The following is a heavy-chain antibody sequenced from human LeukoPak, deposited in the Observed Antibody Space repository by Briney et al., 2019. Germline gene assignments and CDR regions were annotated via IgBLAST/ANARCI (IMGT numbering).Heavy chain of an antibody. J-gene: IGHJ4*02. CDR2: INSDGSIT. D-gene: IGHD1-26*01. CDR3: GRALGSPLDY. V-gene: IGHV3-74*01. CDR1: GFTFSNSW. Sequence: PGGSLRLSCAASGFTFSNSWMHWVRQAPGKGLVWVSRINSDGSITTYADSVKGRFTISRDNAKNTLYLQMNSLGAEDTAVYYCGRALGSPLDYWGQGTLVIVSS.